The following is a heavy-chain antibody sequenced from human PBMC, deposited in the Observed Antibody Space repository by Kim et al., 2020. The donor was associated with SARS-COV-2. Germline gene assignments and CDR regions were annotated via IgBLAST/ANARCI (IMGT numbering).Heavy chain of an antibody. Sequence: SVKVSCKASGGTFSSYAISWVRQAPGQGLEWMGGIIPIFGTANYAQKFQGRVTITADESTSTAYMELSSLRSEDTAVYYCARDWNARGGSSWYQSYGMDVWGQGTTVTVSS. D-gene: IGHD6-13*01. V-gene: IGHV1-69*13. CDR2: IIPIFGTA. CDR1: GGTFSSYA. CDR3: ARDWNARGGSSWYQSYGMDV. J-gene: IGHJ6*02.